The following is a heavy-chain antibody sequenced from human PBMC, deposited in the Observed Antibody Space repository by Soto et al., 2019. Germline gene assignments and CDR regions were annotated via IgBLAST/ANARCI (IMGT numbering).Heavy chain of an antibody. V-gene: IGHV4-59*01. CDR1: GGTILRYY. D-gene: IGHD4-17*01. CDR2: IYYSGST. J-gene: IGHJ5*01. Sequence: SETLPHTNTVSGGTILRYYWRAIRQPPGTKLEWIGYIYYSGSTNYNPSLKSRVTISVDTSKNQFSLKLSSVTAADTAGYYGAFGSCYDDYDTFATWGQGTLDTGS. CDR3: AFGSCYDDYDTFAT.